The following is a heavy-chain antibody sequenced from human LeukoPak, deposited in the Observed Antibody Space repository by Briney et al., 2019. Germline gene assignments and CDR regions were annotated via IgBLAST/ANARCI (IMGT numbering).Heavy chain of an antibody. CDR1: GGSISTYF. J-gene: IGHJ6*03. CDR2: IYASGKT. CDR3: ARVNSSRAMDV. V-gene: IGHV4-4*07. D-gene: IGHD6-13*01. Sequence: SETLSLTCTVSGGSISTYFWSWIRRPAGKGLEWIGRIYASGKTNYNPSLKSRVTMSVDTPKNQFSLKMSSVTAADTAVYYCARVNSSRAMDVWGKGTTVTVSS.